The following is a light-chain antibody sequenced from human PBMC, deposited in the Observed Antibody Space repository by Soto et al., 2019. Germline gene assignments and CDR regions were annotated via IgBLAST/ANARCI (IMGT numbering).Light chain of an antibody. J-gene: IGKJ4*01. Sequence: IPMTQSPSTVSASVGDRVTITCRASQSINNWLAWYQQKPGKAPKLLIYDVSSLGSGVPSRFSGSGSGAEFTLSISSLQPDDFATYYCQQYNSNFGGVTRVEIK. V-gene: IGKV1-5*01. CDR1: QSINNW. CDR2: DVS. CDR3: QQYNSN.